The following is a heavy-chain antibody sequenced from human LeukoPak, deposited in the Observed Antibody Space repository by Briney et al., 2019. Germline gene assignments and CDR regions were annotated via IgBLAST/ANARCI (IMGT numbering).Heavy chain of an antibody. J-gene: IGHJ4*02. CDR2: TYRTSRWYN. CDR1: GDSVSSNSAA. Sequence: SQTLSLTCAISGDSVSSNSAAWNWIRQSPSRGLEWLGRTYRTSRWYNDYAVSVKSRITINPDTSKNQFSLQLSSVTPEDTAAYYCARDLPPGAAGVTGPFDYWGQGTLVTVSA. V-gene: IGHV6-1*01. D-gene: IGHD6-13*01. CDR3: ARDLPPGAAGVTGPFDY.